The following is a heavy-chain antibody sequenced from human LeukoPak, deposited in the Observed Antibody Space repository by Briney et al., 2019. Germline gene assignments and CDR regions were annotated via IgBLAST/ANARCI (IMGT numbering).Heavy chain of an antibody. CDR1: GFTFSSYG. CDR3: VKETRTKSQFDY. V-gene: IGHV3-30*02. D-gene: IGHD1-1*01. J-gene: IGHJ4*02. CDR2: IPSDGSKI. Sequence: GGSLRLSCAASGFTFSSYGMHWVRQASGKGLEWVAFIPSDGSKIYYADSVKGRFTISRDNSKNTVYLQMNSLRAEDTAVYYCVKETRTKSQFDYWGQGTLVTVSS.